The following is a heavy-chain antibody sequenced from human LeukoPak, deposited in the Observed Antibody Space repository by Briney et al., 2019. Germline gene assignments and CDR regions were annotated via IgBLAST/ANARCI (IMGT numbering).Heavy chain of an antibody. CDR3: AALVAATLGDDY. D-gene: IGHD2-15*01. J-gene: IGHJ4*02. CDR1: GGTFSSYA. V-gene: IGHV1-69*13. CDR2: IIPIFGTA. Sequence: SVKVSCTASGGTFSSYAISWVRQAPGQGLEWMGGIIPIFGTANYAQKFQGRVTITADESTSTAYMELSSLRSEDTAVYYCAALVAATLGDDYWGQGTLVTVSS.